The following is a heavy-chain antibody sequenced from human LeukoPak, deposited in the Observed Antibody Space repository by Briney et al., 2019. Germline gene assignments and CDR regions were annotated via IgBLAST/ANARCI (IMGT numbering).Heavy chain of an antibody. CDR3: ARDDTSAHFFDY. CDR1: GFTFKIYS. V-gene: IGHV3-21*01. Sequence: PGGSLRLSYAASGFTFKIYSMNWVRQAPGKGLEWVSSISTSSSHMYYADSVKGRFTISRDNAKNSLYLQMNTLRAEDTAVYYCARDDTSAHFFDYWGQGTLDTVSS. D-gene: IGHD3-10*01. J-gene: IGHJ4*02. CDR2: ISTSSSHM.